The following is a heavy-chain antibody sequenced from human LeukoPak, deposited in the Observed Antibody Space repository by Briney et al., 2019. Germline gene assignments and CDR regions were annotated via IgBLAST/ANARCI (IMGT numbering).Heavy chain of an antibody. V-gene: IGHV3-74*01. CDR1: GFTFSSYW. CDR2: INTDGSST. Sequence: PGGSLRLSCAASGFTFSSYWMHWVRQAPGKGLVWVSRINTDGSSTSYADSVKGRFTISRDNAKNTLYLQMNSLRAEDTAVYYCARGVFYYDSSGYSDYWGQGTLVTVSS. CDR3: ARGVFYYDSSGYSDY. D-gene: IGHD3-22*01. J-gene: IGHJ4*02.